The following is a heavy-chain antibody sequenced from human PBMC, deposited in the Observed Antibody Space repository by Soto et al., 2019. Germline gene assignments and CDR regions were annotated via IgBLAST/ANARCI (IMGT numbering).Heavy chain of an antibody. CDR1: GFTFSSYA. CDR3: AKDGNPITSLTGSYRLGWFDP. J-gene: IGHJ5*02. CDR2: ISGSGGST. Sequence: EVQLLESGGGLVQPGGSLRLSCAASGFTFSSYAMSWVRQAPGKGLEGVAAISGSGGSTYYAVSVKGRFTISRDNSKNTLYLQMNSLSAEDTAVYYCAKDGNPITSLTGSYRLGWFDPWGQGTLVTVSS. D-gene: IGHD3-9*01. V-gene: IGHV3-23*01.